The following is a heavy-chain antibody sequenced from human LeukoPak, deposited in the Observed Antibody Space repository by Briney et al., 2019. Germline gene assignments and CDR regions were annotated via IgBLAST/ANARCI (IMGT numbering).Heavy chain of an antibody. V-gene: IGHV3-23*01. CDR2: ISGSGGST. Sequence: PGGSLRLSCAASGFTFSSFAVTWVRQSPGKGLEWVSAISGSGGSTYYADSVKGRFTISRDNSKNTLYLQMNSLRAEDTAVYYCAKPRLRYFDWLSSLDYWGQGTLVTVSS. D-gene: IGHD3-9*01. CDR3: AKPRLRYFDWLSSLDY. CDR1: GFTFSSFA. J-gene: IGHJ4*02.